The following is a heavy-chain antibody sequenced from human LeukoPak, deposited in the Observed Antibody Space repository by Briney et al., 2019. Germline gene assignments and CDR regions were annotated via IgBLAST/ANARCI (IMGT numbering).Heavy chain of an antibody. Sequence: EASVKVSSKASGGTFSSYAISWVRQAPGQGLEWMGGIIPIFGTANYAQKFQGRVTITADESTSTAYMELSSLRSEDTAVYYCARVVTRPRGPDVYYYYGMDVWGQGTTVTVSS. CDR1: GGTFSSYA. D-gene: IGHD1-14*01. CDR3: ARVVTRPRGPDVYYYYGMDV. V-gene: IGHV1-69*13. J-gene: IGHJ6*02. CDR2: IIPIFGTA.